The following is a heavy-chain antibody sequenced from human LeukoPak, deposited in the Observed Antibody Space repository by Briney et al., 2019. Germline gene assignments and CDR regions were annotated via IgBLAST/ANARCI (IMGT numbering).Heavy chain of an antibody. CDR2: IYHSGGT. J-gene: IGHJ1*01. CDR1: GYSISSGYY. V-gene: IGHV4-38-2*02. CDR3: ARADYGDYDLRPEYFQH. D-gene: IGHD4-17*01. Sequence: SETLSLTCSVSGYSISSGYYWGWIRQPPGKGLEWIGNIYHSGGTYYNPSLKSRVTISVDKSKNQFSLNLSSVTATDTAVYYCARADYGDYDLRPEYFQHWGQGTLVTVSS.